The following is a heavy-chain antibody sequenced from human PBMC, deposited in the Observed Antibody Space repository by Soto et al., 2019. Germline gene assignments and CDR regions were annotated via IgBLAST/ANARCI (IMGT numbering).Heavy chain of an antibody. CDR3: TTWLTAHFDY. D-gene: IGHD2-21*02. CDR1: GFTFSSYT. V-gene: IGHV3-23*01. CDR2: SSDRRTGNT. J-gene: IGHJ4*02. Sequence: GGSLRLSCAASGFTFSSYTLNWVRRAPGKGLEWVATSSDRRTGNTHYSDSVRGRFTLSRDYSRNILFLQMDSLRADDTALYYCTTWLTAHFDYWGRGAQVTVSS.